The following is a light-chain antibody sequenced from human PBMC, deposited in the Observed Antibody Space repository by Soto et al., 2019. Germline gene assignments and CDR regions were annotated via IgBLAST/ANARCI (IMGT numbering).Light chain of an antibody. CDR3: CSYVGRSESYV. J-gene: IGLJ1*01. V-gene: IGLV2-23*02. CDR1: SSDVGSNDL. Sequence: QSVLSQPASVSGSPGQSITISCTGTSSDVGSNDLVSWYQQHPGKAPKLMIYEVSKRPSGISNRFSGSKSGNTASLTISGLQAEDEGDYYCCSYVGRSESYVFGAGTKVTVL. CDR2: EVS.